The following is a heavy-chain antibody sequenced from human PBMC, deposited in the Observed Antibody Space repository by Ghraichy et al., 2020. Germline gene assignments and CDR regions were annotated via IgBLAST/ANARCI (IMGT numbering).Heavy chain of an antibody. CDR1: GGSVGSGRYY. CDR3: ARDSSSYYFDY. J-gene: IGHJ4*02. Sequence: SESLSLTCTVSGGSVGSGRYYWSWVRPPPGKGLEWIGCIYYSGSTYYNPSLKSRVTISVDTSKNQFSLRLSSVTAADTAVYYCARDSSSYYFDYWGKGTLVTVSS. V-gene: IGHV4-61*01. CDR2: IYYSGST. D-gene: IGHD6-13*01.